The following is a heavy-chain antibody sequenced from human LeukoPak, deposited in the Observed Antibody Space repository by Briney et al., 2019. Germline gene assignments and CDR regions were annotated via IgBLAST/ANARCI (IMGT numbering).Heavy chain of an antibody. CDR2: ISSSSSYI. J-gene: IGHJ4*02. V-gene: IGHV3-21*01. D-gene: IGHD1-26*01. CDR3: AREGGTEYYFDY. Sequence: GGSLRLSCAASGFTFSSYAMSWVRQAPGKGLEWVSSISSSSSYIYYADSVKGRFTISRDNAKNSLYLQMNSLRAEDTAVYYCAREGGTEYYFDYWGQGTLVTVSS. CDR1: GFTFSSYA.